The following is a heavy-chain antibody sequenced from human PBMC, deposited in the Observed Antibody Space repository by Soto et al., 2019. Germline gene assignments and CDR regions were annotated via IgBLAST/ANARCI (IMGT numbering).Heavy chain of an antibody. D-gene: IGHD4-17*01. J-gene: IGHJ4*02. Sequence: SETLSLTCTVSGGSISSSTFCWGWIRQPPGEGLEWIGGVCYSGNTRYNPSLASRVTISLDTSKNQFSLKVSSVAAADTAGYYWARPPLLDGRDYPPGTFADWGQGTLDTVS. CDR1: GGSISSSTFC. V-gene: IGHV4-39*01. CDR2: VCYSGNT. CDR3: ARPPLLDGRDYPPGTFAD.